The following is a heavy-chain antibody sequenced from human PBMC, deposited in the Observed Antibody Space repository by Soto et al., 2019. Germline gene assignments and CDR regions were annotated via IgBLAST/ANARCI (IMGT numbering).Heavy chain of an antibody. D-gene: IGHD3-3*01. CDR3: AKDQQGAYYDFWSGYYTCKLDY. CDR2: ISGSGGST. V-gene: IGHV3-23*01. Sequence: GGSLRLSCAASGFTFSSYAMSWVRQAPGKXLEWVSAISGSGGSTYYADSVKGRFTISRDNSKNTLYLQMNSLRAEDTAVYYCAKDQQGAYYDFWSGYYTCKLDYWGQGTLVTVSS. J-gene: IGHJ4*02. CDR1: GFTFSSYA.